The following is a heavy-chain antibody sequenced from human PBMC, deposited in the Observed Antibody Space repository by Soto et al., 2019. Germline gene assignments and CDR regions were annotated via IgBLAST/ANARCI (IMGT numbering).Heavy chain of an antibody. Sequence: QVQLQESGPGLVKPSQTMSLTCNVSGGSISSGDYYWSWIRQPPGKGLEWIGYIYYSGSTHYNPSLKRRLTISVDTSKNQFSLKLSSVTAADTAVYYCSQSPSPEYFQHWGQGTLVTVSA. CDR1: GGSISSGDYY. CDR2: IYYSGST. J-gene: IGHJ1*01. D-gene: IGHD6-6*01. CDR3: SQSPSPEYFQH. V-gene: IGHV4-30-4*08.